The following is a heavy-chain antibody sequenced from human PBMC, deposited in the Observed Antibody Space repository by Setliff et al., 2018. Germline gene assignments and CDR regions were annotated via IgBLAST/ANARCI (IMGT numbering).Heavy chain of an antibody. V-gene: IGHV3-30*02. CDR2: LRSDGSDE. CDR1: GFTFSDSG. J-gene: IGHJ4*02. CDR3: ARDSYTSPDY. D-gene: IGHD6-13*01. Sequence: GGSLRLSCETSGFTFSDSGMQWVRQAPGRGLEWVAFLRSDGSDEYYADSVEGRFTISRDNAKNTLYLQMNSLGAEDTAVYYCARDSYTSPDYWGQGTLVTVSS.